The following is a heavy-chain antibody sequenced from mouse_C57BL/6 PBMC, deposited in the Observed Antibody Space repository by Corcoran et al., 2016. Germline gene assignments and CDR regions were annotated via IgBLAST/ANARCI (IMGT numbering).Heavy chain of an antibody. V-gene: IGHV9-3*01. CDR3: ARCIHYYYGSRYWYFDV. J-gene: IGHJ1*03. D-gene: IGHD1-1*01. CDR2: INTYSGVP. CDR1: GYTFTTYG. Sequence: QIQLVQSGPELKKPGETVKISCKASGYTFTTYGMSWVKQAPGKGLKWMGWINTYSGVPTYADDFKGRFAFSLETSASTAYLQINNLKNEDTATYCCARCIHYYYGSRYWYFDVWGTGTTVTVSS.